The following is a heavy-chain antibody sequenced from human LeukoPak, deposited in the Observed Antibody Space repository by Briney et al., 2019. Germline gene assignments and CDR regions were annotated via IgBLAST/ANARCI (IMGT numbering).Heavy chain of an antibody. CDR1: GGTFSSYA. Sequence: SVKVCCKASGGTFSSYAISWVRHAPGQGLEWMGGFIPIFGTANYAQKFQGRVTITADESTSTAYMELSSLRSEDTAVYYCARDLYCSSTSCSEYFQHWGQGTLVTVSS. CDR2: FIPIFGTA. D-gene: IGHD2-2*01. J-gene: IGHJ1*01. CDR3: ARDLYCSSTSCSEYFQH. V-gene: IGHV1-69*13.